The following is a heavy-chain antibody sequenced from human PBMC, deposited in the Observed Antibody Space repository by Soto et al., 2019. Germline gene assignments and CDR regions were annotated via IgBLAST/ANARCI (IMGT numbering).Heavy chain of an antibody. J-gene: IGHJ4*02. CDR3: AKTTSPRPKYDSSGYLFDY. Sequence: PGGSLRLSCAASGFTFSSYAMSWVRQAPGKGLEWVSAISGSGGSTYYADSVKGRFTISRDNSKNTLYLQMNSLRAEDTAVYYCAKTTSPRPKYDSSGYLFDYWGQGTLVTVSS. D-gene: IGHD3-22*01. CDR2: ISGSGGST. CDR1: GFTFSSYA. V-gene: IGHV3-23*01.